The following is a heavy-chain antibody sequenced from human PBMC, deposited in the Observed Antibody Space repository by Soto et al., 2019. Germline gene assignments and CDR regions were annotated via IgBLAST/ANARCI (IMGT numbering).Heavy chain of an antibody. J-gene: IGHJ4*02. Sequence: QVQLVESGGGVVQPGRSLRLSCAASGFTFSSYAMHWVRQAPGKGLEWVAVISYDGSNKYYADSVKGRFTISRDNSKNTLYLQMNSLRAEDTAVYYCARGQEYSSSWGYWGQGTLVTVSS. V-gene: IGHV3-30-3*01. CDR3: ARGQEYSSSWGY. CDR1: GFTFSSYA. CDR2: ISYDGSNK. D-gene: IGHD6-6*01.